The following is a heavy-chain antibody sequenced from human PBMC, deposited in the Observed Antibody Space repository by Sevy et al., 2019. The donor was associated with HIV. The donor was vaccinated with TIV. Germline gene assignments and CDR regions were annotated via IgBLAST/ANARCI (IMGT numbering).Heavy chain of an antibody. CDR1: GFAFSSHA. J-gene: IGHJ4*01. CDR3: ARDGGYSIKWYPLY. D-gene: IGHD6-13*01. CDR2: ISYEGTET. V-gene: IGHV3-30-3*01. Sequence: GGCLRLSCAASGFAFSSHAMHWVRQAPGKGLEWVAGISYEGTETFYAASVEGRFTISRDNSKSMLCLQINSLRPEDTAVYYCARDGGYSIKWYPLYWGHGTLVTVSS.